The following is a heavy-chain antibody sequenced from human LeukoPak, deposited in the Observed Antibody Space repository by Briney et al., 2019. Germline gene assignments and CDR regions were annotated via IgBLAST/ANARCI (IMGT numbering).Heavy chain of an antibody. Sequence: PGGSLRLSCAASGFTFSSYSMSWVRQAPGKGLEWVSGITWNGGTIGYADSVKGRFTISRDNAKNSLYLQMNSLRAEDTALYYCAREVGGYLFDYWGQGTLVTVSS. CDR2: ITWNGGTI. V-gene: IGHV3-20*04. J-gene: IGHJ4*02. D-gene: IGHD3-22*01. CDR1: GFTFSSYS. CDR3: AREVGGYLFDY.